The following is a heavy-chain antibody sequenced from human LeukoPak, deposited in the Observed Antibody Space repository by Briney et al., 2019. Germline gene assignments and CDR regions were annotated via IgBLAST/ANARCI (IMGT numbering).Heavy chain of an antibody. D-gene: IGHD6-19*01. CDR2: IYYSGST. CDR1: GGSISSSSYY. Sequence: SETLSLTCTVSGGSISSSSYYWGWIRQPPGEGLEWIGSIYYSGSTYYNPSLKSRVTISVDTSKNQFSLKLSSVTAADTAVYYCARRTYSSGWYDYWGQGTLVTVSS. V-gene: IGHV4-39*01. CDR3: ARRTYSSGWYDY. J-gene: IGHJ4*02.